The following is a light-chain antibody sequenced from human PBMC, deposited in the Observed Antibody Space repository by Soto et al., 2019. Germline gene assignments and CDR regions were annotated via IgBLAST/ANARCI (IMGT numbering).Light chain of an antibody. CDR1: QSISTW. V-gene: IGKV1-5*01. CDR2: DAS. CDR3: QQYNIYWT. J-gene: IGKJ1*01. Sequence: DIQMTQSPSTLSASVGDRVTITCRASQSISTWLAWYQQKPGKAPKLLIYDASSLESGVPSRFSGSGSGTDFTLTISSLQPEDFAIYYCQQYNIYWTFGQGTKVDIK.